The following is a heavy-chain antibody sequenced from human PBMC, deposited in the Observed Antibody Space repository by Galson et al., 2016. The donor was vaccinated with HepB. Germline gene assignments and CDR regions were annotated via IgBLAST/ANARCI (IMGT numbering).Heavy chain of an antibody. V-gene: IGHV3-21*01. J-gene: IGHJ5*02. CDR1: GFTFSSYS. CDR3: ARGGYSGYDWVRNWFDP. Sequence: LRLSCAASGFTFSSYSMHWVRQAPGKGLEWVSFISSSSYIYYADSVKGRFTISRDNAKNPLYLQMNSLRAEDTAVYYCARGGYSGYDWVRNWFDPWGQGTLVTVSS. D-gene: IGHD5-12*01. CDR2: ISSSSYI.